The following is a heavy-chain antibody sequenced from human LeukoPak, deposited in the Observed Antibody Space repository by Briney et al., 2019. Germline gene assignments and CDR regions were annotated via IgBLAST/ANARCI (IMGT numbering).Heavy chain of an antibody. Sequence: SETLSLTCTVSGGSISSSSYYWGWIRQPPGKGLEWIGSIYYSGSTYYNPSLKSRVTISVDTSKNQFSLKLSSVTAADTAVYYCARSAHYYDSSGYYPWGQGTLVTVSS. CDR2: IYYSGST. J-gene: IGHJ5*02. V-gene: IGHV4-39*07. CDR3: ARSAHYYDSSGYYP. D-gene: IGHD3-22*01. CDR1: GGSISSSSYY.